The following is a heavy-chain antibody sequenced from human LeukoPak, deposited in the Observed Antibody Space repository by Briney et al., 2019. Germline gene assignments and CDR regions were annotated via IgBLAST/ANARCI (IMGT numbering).Heavy chain of an antibody. V-gene: IGHV1-2*02. CDR1: GYTFTGYY. D-gene: IGHD4-17*01. Sequence: GASVKVSCKASGYTFTGYYMNWVRQAPGQGLEWMGWNNPNSGGTNYAQKFQGRVTMTRDTSISTAYMELSRLRSDDTAVYYCATTVTTLQDYYYYMDVWGKGTTVTVSS. J-gene: IGHJ6*03. CDR3: ATTVTTLQDYYYYMDV. CDR2: NNPNSGGT.